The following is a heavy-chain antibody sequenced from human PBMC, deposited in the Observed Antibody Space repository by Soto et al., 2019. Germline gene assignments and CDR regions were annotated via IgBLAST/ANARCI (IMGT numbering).Heavy chain of an antibody. CDR1: GFTFSSYW. CDR3: ARSQVAMAHGGVNY. V-gene: IGHV3-74*01. CDR2: INSDGSTT. D-gene: IGHD3-16*01. J-gene: IGHJ4*02. Sequence: GGSLRLSCVGSGFTFSSYWIYWVRQAPGKGLEWVSRINSDGSTTSYADSVKGRFTISRDNAKNTVFLHMRSLRVEDTAMYFCARSQVAMAHGGVNYWGQGTLVTVSS.